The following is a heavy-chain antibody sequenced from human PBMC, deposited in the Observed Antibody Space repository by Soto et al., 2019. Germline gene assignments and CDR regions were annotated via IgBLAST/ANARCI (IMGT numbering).Heavy chain of an antibody. V-gene: IGHV3-9*01. CDR2: ISWNSGSI. CDR3: AKGYSSGWFPFAY. J-gene: IGHJ4*02. CDR1: GFTFDDYA. D-gene: IGHD6-19*01. Sequence: GGSLRLSCAASGFTFDDYAMHWVRQAPGKGLEWVSGISWNSGSIGYADSVKGRFTISRDNAKNSLYLQMNSLRAEDTALYYCAKGYSSGWFPFAYWGQGTLVTVSS.